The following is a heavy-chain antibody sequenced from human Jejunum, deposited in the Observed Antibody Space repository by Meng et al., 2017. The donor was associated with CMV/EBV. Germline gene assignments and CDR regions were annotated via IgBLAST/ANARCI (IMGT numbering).Heavy chain of an antibody. D-gene: IGHD5-12*01. CDR3: ARMGYGFEFFDI. V-gene: IGHV3-7*01. Sequence: SGFFFGSNSMAWVRPGPGKGLEWVANIKDVGSEKYYVDSVKGRFTISRDNAKNSLYLEMNSLRVEDTAVYYCARMGYGFEFFDIWGQGTRVTVSS. CDR1: GFFFGSNS. CDR2: IKDVGSEK. J-gene: IGHJ3*02.